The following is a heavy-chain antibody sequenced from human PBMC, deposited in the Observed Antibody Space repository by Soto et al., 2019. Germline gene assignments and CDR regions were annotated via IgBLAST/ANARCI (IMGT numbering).Heavy chain of an antibody. D-gene: IGHD2-2*01. CDR2: INSDASHT. CDR3: VRDGNCITTSCDGNWFDP. CDR1: GFTFSTYW. Sequence: EVQLVESGGGLVQPGGSLRLSCAASGFTFSTYWMHWIRQVPGKGLEWVSRINSDASHTYYADSVKGRFTISRDNAKNTLHLKMNSLRAEDTAVYYCVRDGNCITTSCDGNWFDPWGQGTLVTVSS. J-gene: IGHJ5*02. V-gene: IGHV3-74*01.